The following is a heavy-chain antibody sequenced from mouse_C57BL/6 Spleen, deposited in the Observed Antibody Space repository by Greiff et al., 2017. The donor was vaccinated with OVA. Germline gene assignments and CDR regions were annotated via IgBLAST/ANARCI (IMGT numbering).Heavy chain of an antibody. CDR1: GYTFTGYW. D-gene: IGHD3-2*02. V-gene: IGHV1-9*01. CDR2: ILPGSGST. CDR3: AGGKTAQATFAY. Sequence: QVQLQQSGAELMKPGASVKLSCTATGYTFTGYWIEWVKQRPGHGLEWIGEILPGSGSTNYNEKFKGKATFTADTSSNTAYMQLSRLATEDSASYDCAGGKTAQATFAYWGQGTLVTVSA. J-gene: IGHJ3*01.